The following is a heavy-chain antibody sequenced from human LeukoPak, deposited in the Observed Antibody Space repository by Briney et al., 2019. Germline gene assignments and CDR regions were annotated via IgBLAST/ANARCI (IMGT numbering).Heavy chain of an antibody. CDR2: IYYSGST. J-gene: IGHJ4*02. Sequence: SETLSLTCTVSGGSISSGGYYWSWLRQHPGKGLDWIGYIYYSGSTYYNPSLKSRVTISVDTSKNQFSLKLSSVTAADTAVYYCARGGYGGGWSSLNFDYWGQGTLVTVSS. V-gene: IGHV4-31*03. CDR3: ARGGYGGGWSSLNFDY. D-gene: IGHD6-19*01. CDR1: GGSISSGGYY.